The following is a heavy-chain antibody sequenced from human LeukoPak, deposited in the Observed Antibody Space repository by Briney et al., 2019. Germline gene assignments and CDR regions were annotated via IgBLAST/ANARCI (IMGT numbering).Heavy chain of an antibody. Sequence: SETLSLTCTVSGGSISSYYWSWIRQPPGKGLEWIGYIYYSGSTCYNPSLKGRVTISVDTSKNQFSLKLSSVTAADTAVYYCASIGSGYYRDAFDIWGQGTMVTVSS. CDR1: GGSISSYY. J-gene: IGHJ3*02. D-gene: IGHD3-22*01. CDR2: IYYSGST. CDR3: ASIGSGYYRDAFDI. V-gene: IGHV4-59*12.